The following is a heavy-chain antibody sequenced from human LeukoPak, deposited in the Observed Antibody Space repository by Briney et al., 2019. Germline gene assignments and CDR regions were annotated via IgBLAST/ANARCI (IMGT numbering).Heavy chain of an antibody. CDR1: GFTFSSYW. CDR2: INSDGSST. CDR3: ARDSIVGATPFDY. J-gene: IGHJ4*02. V-gene: IGHV3-74*01. Sequence: PGGSLRLSCAASGFTFSSYWMHWVRQAPGKGLVWVSRINSDGSSTSYADSVKGRFTISRDNAKNTLYLQMNILRAEDTAVYYCARDSIVGATPFDYWGQGTLVTVSS. D-gene: IGHD1-26*01.